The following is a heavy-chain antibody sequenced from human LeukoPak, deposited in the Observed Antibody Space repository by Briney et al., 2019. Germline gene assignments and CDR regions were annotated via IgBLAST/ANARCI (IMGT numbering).Heavy chain of an antibody. Sequence: SETLSLTCTVSGGSISSSSYYWGWIRQPPGKGLEWIGSIYYSGSTYYNPSLKSRVTISVDTSKNQFSLKLSSVTAADTAVYCCARQNRYSSPRDYRGQGTLVTVSS. J-gene: IGHJ4*02. D-gene: IGHD6-13*01. CDR1: GGSISSSSYY. CDR3: ARQNRYSSPRDY. V-gene: IGHV4-39*01. CDR2: IYYSGST.